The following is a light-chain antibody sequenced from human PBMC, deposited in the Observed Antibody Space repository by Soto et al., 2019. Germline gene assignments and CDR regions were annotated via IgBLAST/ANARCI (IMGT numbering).Light chain of an antibody. V-gene: IGLV2-11*01. CDR1: SSDVGGDNY. CDR3: CSYAGSCTRGYV. Sequence: QSALTQPRSVSGSPGQSVTISCTGTSSDVGGDNYVSWYQQHPGKAPKLMIYDVSNRPSGVPDRFSGSKSGNTASLPISGLQAEDEADYYCCSYAGSCTRGYVFGTGTKLTVL. J-gene: IGLJ1*01. CDR2: DVS.